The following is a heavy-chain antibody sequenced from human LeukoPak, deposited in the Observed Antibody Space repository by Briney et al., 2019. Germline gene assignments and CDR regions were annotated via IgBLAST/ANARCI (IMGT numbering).Heavy chain of an antibody. J-gene: IGHJ4*02. CDR3: ARELSGYGRLDFDY. V-gene: IGHV1-18*01. Sequence: GASVKVSCKASGYTFTSYGISWARQAPGQGLEWMGWISAYNGNTNYAQKLQGRVTMTTDTSTSTAYMELRSLRSDDTAVYYCARELSGYGRLDFDYWGQGTLVTVSS. CDR1: GYTFTSYG. D-gene: IGHD5-12*01. CDR2: ISAYNGNT.